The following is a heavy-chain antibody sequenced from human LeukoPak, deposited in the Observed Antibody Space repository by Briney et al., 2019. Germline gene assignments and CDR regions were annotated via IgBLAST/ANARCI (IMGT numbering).Heavy chain of an antibody. CDR2: IYYSGST. CDR3: ARDEYYYDSSGSYYFDY. Sequence: NPSETLSLTCTVSGGSISSYYWSWIRQPPGKGLEWIGYIYYSGSTNYNPSLKSRVTISVDTSKNQFSLKLSSVTAADTAVYYCARDEYYYDSSGSYYFDYWGQGTLVTVSS. V-gene: IGHV4-59*12. D-gene: IGHD3-22*01. J-gene: IGHJ4*02. CDR1: GGSISSYY.